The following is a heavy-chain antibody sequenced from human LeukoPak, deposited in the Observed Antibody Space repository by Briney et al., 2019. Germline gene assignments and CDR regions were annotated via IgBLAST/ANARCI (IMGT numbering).Heavy chain of an antibody. CDR1: GFTYDIHS. CDR3: AKDLGANRNYWAFDY. J-gene: IGHJ4*02. Sequence: GGSLRLSCAASGFTYDIHSMSWVRQAPGKGLEWVSGISVNGGATYYADSVKGRFTISRDNSKNTMYLQMTSLRAEDTAIYYCAKDLGANRNYWAFDYWGQGALVTVSS. CDR2: ISVNGGAT. V-gene: IGHV3-23*01. D-gene: IGHD1-7*01.